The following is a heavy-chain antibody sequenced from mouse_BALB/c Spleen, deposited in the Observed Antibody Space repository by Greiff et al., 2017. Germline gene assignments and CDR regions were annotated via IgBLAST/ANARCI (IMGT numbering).Heavy chain of an antibody. V-gene: IGHV3-8*02. CDR1: GDSITSGY. CDR2: ISYSGST. CDR3: ARWDYDYDGAWFAY. J-gene: IGHJ3*01. Sequence: EVQLQQSGPSLVKPSQTLSLTCSVTGDSITSGYWNWIRKFPGNKLEYMGYISYSGSTYYNPSLKSRISITRDTSKNQYYLQLNSVTTEDTATYYCARWDYDYDGAWFAYWGQGTLVTVSA. D-gene: IGHD2-4*01.